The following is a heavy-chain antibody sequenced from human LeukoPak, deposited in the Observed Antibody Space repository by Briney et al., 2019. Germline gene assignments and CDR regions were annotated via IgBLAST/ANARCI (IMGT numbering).Heavy chain of an antibody. CDR2: MSSGSRYI. CDR1: GFTFSSYS. CDR3: ARDRPTGASRLFVVQ. D-gene: IGHD3-3*01. Sequence: PGRSLRLSCAASGFTFSSYSMTWVRQAPGKGLEWVSSMSSGSRYIYYADSVRGRFTISRDNAKNSLYLLMNSLRAEDTAVYYCARDRPTGASRLFVVQWGQGTLVTVSP. J-gene: IGHJ4*02. V-gene: IGHV3-21*01.